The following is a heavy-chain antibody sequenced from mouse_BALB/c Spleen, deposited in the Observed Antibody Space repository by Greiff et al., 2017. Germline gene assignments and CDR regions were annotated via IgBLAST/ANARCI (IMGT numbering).Heavy chain of an antibody. CDR3: TRGGIYDGPAWFAY. J-gene: IGHJ3*01. V-gene: IGHV1-5*01. CDR2: IYPGNSDT. Sequence: VQLQQSGTVLARPGASVKMSCKASGYSFTSYWMHWVKQRPGQGLEWIGAIYPGNSDTSYNQKFKGKAKLTAVTSASTAYMELSSLTNEDSAVYYCTRGGIYDGPAWFAYWGQGTLVTVSA. D-gene: IGHD2-3*01. CDR1: GYSFTSYW.